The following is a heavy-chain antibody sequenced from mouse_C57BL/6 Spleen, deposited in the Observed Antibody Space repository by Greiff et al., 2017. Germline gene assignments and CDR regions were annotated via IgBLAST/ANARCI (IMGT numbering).Heavy chain of an antibody. CDR2: IYPGDGDP. V-gene: IGHV1-80*01. CDR1: GYAFSSSW. Sequence: VQLQQSGAELVKPGASVKISCKASGYAFSSSWMNWVKQRPGKGLEWIGQIYPGDGDPTYNGKFKGKATLTADKSASTAYMQLSSLTSEDYAVYFCAREGGRKFDYWGQGTTLTVSS. J-gene: IGHJ2*01. CDR3: AREGGRKFDY. D-gene: IGHD3-3*01.